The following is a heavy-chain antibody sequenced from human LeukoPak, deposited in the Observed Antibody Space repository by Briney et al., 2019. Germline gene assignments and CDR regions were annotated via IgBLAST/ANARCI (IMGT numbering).Heavy chain of an antibody. CDR1: GYSFTSYW. CDR3: ARTRLWHTTFGVVSRAFDI. Sequence: GESLKISCKGSGYSFTSYWIGWVRQMPGKGLEWMGIIYPGDSDTRYSPSFQGQVTISADKSISTAYLQWSSLKASDTAMYYCARTRLWHTTFGVVSRAFDIWGQGTMVTVSS. V-gene: IGHV5-51*01. D-gene: IGHD3-3*01. J-gene: IGHJ3*02. CDR2: IYPGDSDT.